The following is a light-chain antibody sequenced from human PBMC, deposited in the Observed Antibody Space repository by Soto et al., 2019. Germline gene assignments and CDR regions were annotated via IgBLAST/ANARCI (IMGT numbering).Light chain of an antibody. CDR2: GAS. V-gene: IGKV3-20*01. Sequence: EIVLTQSPGTLSLSPGERATLSCRASQSVSSSYLAWYQQKPGQAPRLLIYGASNRATGIPDRFSGSGSGTDFTLTISRLELEDFAVYYCKQYGSSWPFGQGTKVEIK. CDR3: KQYGSSWP. J-gene: IGKJ1*01. CDR1: QSVSSSY.